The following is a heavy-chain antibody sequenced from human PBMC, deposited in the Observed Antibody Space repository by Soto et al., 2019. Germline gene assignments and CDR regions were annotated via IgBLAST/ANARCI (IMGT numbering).Heavy chain of an antibody. V-gene: IGHV1-18*01. CDR1: GYTFTSYG. CDR2: ISAYNGNT. CDR3: ARVDYDILTGYYGDFDY. Sequence: ASVKVSCKASGYTFTSYGISWVRQAPGQGLEWMGWISAYNGNTNYAQKLQGRVTMTTDTSTSTAYMELRSLRSDDTAVYYCARVDYDILTGYYGDFDYWGQGTLVTVSS. D-gene: IGHD3-9*01. J-gene: IGHJ4*02.